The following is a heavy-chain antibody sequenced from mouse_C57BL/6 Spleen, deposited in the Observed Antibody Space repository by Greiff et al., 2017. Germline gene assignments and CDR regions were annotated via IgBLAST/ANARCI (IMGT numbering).Heavy chain of an antibody. CDR2: IHPNSGST. CDR1: GYTFTSYW. D-gene: IGHD1-1*01. Sequence: QVQLKQPGAELVKPGASVKLSCKASGYTFTSYWMHWVKQRPGQGLEWIGMIHPNSGSTNYNEKFKSKATLTVDKSSSTAYMQLSSLTSEDSAVYYCARYGSSRPLDYWGQGTTLTVSS. V-gene: IGHV1-64*01. CDR3: ARYGSSRPLDY. J-gene: IGHJ2*01.